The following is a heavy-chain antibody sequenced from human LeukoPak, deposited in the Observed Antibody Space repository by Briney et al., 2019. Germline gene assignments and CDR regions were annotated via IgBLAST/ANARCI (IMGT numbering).Heavy chain of an antibody. Sequence: PGGSLRLSCAASGFTFSSYSMNWVRQAPGKGLEWVSYISSSSSTIYYADSVKGRFTISRDNAKNSLYLQMNSLRPEDTAVYYCAKVVSSSWGYFDYWGQGTLVTVSS. J-gene: IGHJ4*02. CDR3: AKVVSSSWGYFDY. CDR1: GFTFSSYS. CDR2: ISSSSSTI. V-gene: IGHV3-48*01. D-gene: IGHD6-13*01.